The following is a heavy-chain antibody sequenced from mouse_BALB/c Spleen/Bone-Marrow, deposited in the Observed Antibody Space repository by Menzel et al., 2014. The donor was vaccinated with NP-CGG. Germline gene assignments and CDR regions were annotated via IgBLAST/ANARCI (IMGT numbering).Heavy chain of an antibody. V-gene: IGHV1-53*01. D-gene: IGHD1-1*01. CDR2: INPSNVDT. Sequence: AELVKPGASVKLSCEASGYTFTSYYMFWVKQRPGQGLEWIGEINPSNVDTNFNEKFKGKATLTADTSSSTAYMQLSSLTSEDSAVYFCARRDYYGSTYGFDYWGQGTTLTVSS. CDR1: GYTFTSYY. J-gene: IGHJ2*01. CDR3: ARRDYYGSTYGFDY.